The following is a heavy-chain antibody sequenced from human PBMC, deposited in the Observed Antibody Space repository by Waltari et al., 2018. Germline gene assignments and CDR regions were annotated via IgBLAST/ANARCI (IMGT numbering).Heavy chain of an antibody. Sequence: EVQLVQSGAEVKKPGESLKISCKGSGYSFTSYWIGWVRQMPGKGLEWMGIICPWSSETGYGPSFEGQVTIAADKSISTAYLQWSSLKASDTAMYYCARHEVVATGFDYWGQGTLVTVSS. D-gene: IGHD5-12*01. J-gene: IGHJ4*02. CDR2: ICPWSSET. CDR1: GYSFTSYW. V-gene: IGHV5-51*01. CDR3: ARHEVVATGFDY.